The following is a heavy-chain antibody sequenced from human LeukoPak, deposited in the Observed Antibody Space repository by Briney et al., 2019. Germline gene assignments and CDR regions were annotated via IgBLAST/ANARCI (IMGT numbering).Heavy chain of an antibody. CDR3: ARAGISPPHYFFDY. Sequence: ASVKVSCKASGYTFTSYAMHWVRQAPGQRLEWMGWINAGNGNTKYSRKFQGRVTITRDTSASTAYMELSSLRSEDTAVYYCARAGISPPHYFFDYWGQGTLVTVSS. V-gene: IGHV1-3*01. D-gene: IGHD2/OR15-2a*01. J-gene: IGHJ4*01. CDR2: INAGNGNT. CDR1: GYTFTSYA.